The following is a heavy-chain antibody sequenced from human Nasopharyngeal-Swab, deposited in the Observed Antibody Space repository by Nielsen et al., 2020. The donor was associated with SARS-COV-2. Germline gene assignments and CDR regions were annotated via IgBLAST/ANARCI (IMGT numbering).Heavy chain of an antibody. V-gene: IGHV3-23*01. CDR2: ISGSGGST. CDR1: GVTFSSYA. Sequence: GGSLRLSCAASGVTFSSYAMSGVRQAPGKGLEWVSAISGSGGSTYYADSAKGRFTISRDNSKNTLYLQMNSLRAEDTAVYYCAPRVGATTGLDYWGQGTLVTVSS. CDR3: APRVGATTGLDY. J-gene: IGHJ4*02. D-gene: IGHD1-26*01.